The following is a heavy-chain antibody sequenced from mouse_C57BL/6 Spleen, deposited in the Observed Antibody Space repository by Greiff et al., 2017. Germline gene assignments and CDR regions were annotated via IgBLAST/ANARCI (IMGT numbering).Heavy chain of an antibody. J-gene: IGHJ4*01. CDR2: ISGGGGNT. CDR1: GFTFSSYT. D-gene: IGHD2-4*01. CDR3: ARNGYDDGAMDY. V-gene: IGHV5-9*01. Sequence: EVTVEESGGGLVKPGGSLKLSCAASGFTFSSYTMSWVRQTPEKRLEWVATISGGGGNTYYPDSVKGRVTMSRDNAKNTLYLQMSSLRSEDTALYYCARNGYDDGAMDYWGQGTSVTVSS.